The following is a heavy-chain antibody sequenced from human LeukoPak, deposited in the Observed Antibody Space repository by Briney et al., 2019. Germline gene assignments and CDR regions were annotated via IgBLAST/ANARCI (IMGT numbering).Heavy chain of an antibody. D-gene: IGHD2-21*02. CDR2: IYYSGST. J-gene: IGHJ5*02. CDR1: GGSITSTSYY. CDR3: ARRSKVVVTANWFDP. Sequence: AETLSLTSTVSGGSITSTSYYWGWIRQPPGKGLEWIGNIYYSGSTYYNPSLASRVTISVDTSKNQFSLKLSSVTAADTAVYYCARRSKVVVTANWFDPWGQGTLVPVSS. V-gene: IGHV4-39*01.